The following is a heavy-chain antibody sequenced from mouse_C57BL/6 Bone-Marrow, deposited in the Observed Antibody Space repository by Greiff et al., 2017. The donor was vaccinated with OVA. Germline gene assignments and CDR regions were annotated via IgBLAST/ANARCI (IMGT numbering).Heavy chain of an antibody. Sequence: QVQLQQSGPELVKPGASVKISCKASGYAFSSSWMNWVKQRPGKGLEWIGRIYPGDGDTNYNGKFKGKATLTADKSSSTAYMQLSSLTSEDSAVYFCAHYYGSRRGYWYFDVWGTGTTVTVSS. CDR3: AHYYGSRRGYWYFDV. J-gene: IGHJ1*03. CDR2: IYPGDGDT. D-gene: IGHD1-1*01. CDR1: GYAFSSSW. V-gene: IGHV1-82*01.